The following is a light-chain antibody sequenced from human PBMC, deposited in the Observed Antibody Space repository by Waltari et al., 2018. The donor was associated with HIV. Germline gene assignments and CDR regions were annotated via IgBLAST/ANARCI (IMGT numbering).Light chain of an antibody. J-gene: IGKJ4*01. CDR1: QSIGRW. CDR2: AAS. CDR3: QQASSLPLT. Sequence: DIQMTQSPSSVSASVGDRVTITCRASQSIGRWLVWYQQTPGKAPKLLIYAASTLQAGVLSRFSGSGSGTSFTLTISSLQPEDFATYYCQQASSLPLTFGEGTKVEIK. V-gene: IGKV1-12*01.